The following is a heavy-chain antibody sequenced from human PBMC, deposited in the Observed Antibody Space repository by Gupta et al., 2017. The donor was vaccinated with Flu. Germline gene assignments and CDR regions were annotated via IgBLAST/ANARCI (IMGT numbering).Heavy chain of an antibody. D-gene: IGHD2-15*01. CDR3: ARAPRRPMVGGSSHFDY. CDR2: VDHSGRT. J-gene: IGHJ4*02. V-gene: IGHV4-34*01. Sequence: WIRQPPGKGLEWIGEVDHSGRTNYNPSLESRVTISIDTSKNQFSFNLTSVTAADTAVCVCARAPRRPMVGGSSHFDYWGQGTLVTVSS.